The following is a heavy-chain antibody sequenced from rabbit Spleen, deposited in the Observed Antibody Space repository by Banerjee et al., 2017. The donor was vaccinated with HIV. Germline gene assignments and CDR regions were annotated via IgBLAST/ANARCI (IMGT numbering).Heavy chain of an antibody. CDR3: ARGSAAMTMVITGFYLNL. J-gene: IGHJ4*01. V-gene: IGHV1S40*01. D-gene: IGHD2-1*01. CDR2: FYGGASGNT. CDR1: GFSFSSSTY. Sequence: QSLEESGGGLVQPEGSLTLTCTASGFSFSSSTYMCWVRQAPGKGLEWIACFYGGASGNTYYASWAKGRFTISKASSTTVTLQMTSLTDADTATYVCARGSAAMTMVITGFYLNLWGPGTLVTVS.